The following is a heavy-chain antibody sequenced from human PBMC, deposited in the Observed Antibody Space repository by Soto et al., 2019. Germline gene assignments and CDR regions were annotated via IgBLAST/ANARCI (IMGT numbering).Heavy chain of an antibody. CDR1: GFTFSSYA. CDR3: ARGGGLRFWEWINIVHPPVLDV. V-gene: IGHV3-30-3*01. CDR2: ISYDGSNK. Sequence: PGGSLRLACAASGFTFSSYAMHLVRKEPGKGLEWVAVISYDGSNKYYADSVKGRFTISRDNSKNTLYLQMNSLRAEDTAVYYCARGGGLRFWEWINIVHPPVLDVWGQGTTVTVSS. J-gene: IGHJ6*02. D-gene: IGHD3-3*01.